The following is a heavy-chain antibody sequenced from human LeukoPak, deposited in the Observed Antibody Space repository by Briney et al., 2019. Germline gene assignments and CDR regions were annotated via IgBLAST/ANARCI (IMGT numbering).Heavy chain of an antibody. Sequence: SVKVSCKASGGTFSSYAISWVRQGPGQGLEWMGRIIPILGIANYAQKFQGRVTITADKSTSTAYMELSSLRSEDTAVYYCARAPDDYSNLHCWIDPWGQGTLVTVSS. J-gene: IGHJ5*02. CDR3: ARAPDDYSNLHCWIDP. D-gene: IGHD2-15*01. CDR1: GGTFSSYA. CDR2: IIPILGIA. V-gene: IGHV1-69*04.